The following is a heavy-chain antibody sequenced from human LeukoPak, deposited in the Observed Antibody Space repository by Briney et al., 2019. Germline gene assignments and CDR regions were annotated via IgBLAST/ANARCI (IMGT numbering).Heavy chain of an antibody. CDR2: IYPGECDT. Sequence: GESLKISCKGSGYRFTSYWIGWVRQMPGKGLEWMGIIYPGECDTRYSPSFQGHVTISADKSISTAYLQWSSLKASDTAMYYCARLMNYYDSSGYSPSAVDYWGQGTLVTVSS. J-gene: IGHJ4*02. CDR3: ARLMNYYDSSGYSPSAVDY. V-gene: IGHV5-51*01. D-gene: IGHD3-22*01. CDR1: GYRFTSYW.